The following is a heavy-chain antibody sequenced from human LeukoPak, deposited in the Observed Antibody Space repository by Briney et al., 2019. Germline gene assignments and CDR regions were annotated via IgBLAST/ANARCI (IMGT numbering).Heavy chain of an antibody. CDR1: GGSISSSSYY. Sequence: SETLSLTCTVSGGSISSSSYYWGWIRQPPGKGLEWIGSIYYSGSTYYNPSLKSRVTISVDTSKNQFSLKLSSVTAADTAVYYCARSRYYYYYYMDVWGKGTTVTVSS. J-gene: IGHJ6*03. V-gene: IGHV4-39*07. CDR2: IYYSGST. CDR3: ARSRYYYYYYMDV.